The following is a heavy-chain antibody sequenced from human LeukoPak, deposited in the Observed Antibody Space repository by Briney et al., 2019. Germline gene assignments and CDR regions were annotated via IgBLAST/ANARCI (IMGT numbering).Heavy chain of an antibody. V-gene: IGHV4-34*01. CDR1: GGSFSGYY. CDR3: ATNYDSSGYSLGY. Sequence: PSETLFLTCAVYGGSFSGYYWSWIRQPPGKGLEWIGEINHSGSTNCNPSLKSRVTISVDTSKNQFSLKLSSVTAADTAVYYCATNYDSSGYSLGYWGQGTLVTVSS. CDR2: INHSGST. D-gene: IGHD3-22*01. J-gene: IGHJ4*02.